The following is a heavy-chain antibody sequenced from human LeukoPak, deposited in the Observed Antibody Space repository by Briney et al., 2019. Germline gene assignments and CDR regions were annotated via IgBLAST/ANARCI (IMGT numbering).Heavy chain of an antibody. J-gene: IGHJ4*02. V-gene: IGHV1-2*02. D-gene: IGHD3-22*01. CDR3: ARSTPYYYDSSGYPVDY. CDR2: INPNSGGT. CDR1: GCTFTGYY. Sequence: ASVKVSCKASGCTFTGYYMHWVRQAPGQGLEWMGWINPNSGGTNYAQKFQGRVTMTRDTSISTAYMELSRLRSDDTAVYYCARSTPYYYDSSGYPVDYWGQGTLVTVSS.